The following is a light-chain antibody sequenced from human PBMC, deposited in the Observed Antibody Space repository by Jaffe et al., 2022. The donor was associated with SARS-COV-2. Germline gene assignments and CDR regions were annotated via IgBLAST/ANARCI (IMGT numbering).Light chain of an antibody. CDR1: QSVRNF. CDR2: DAS. Sequence: EIVLTQSPATLSLSPGERATLSCRASQSVRNFLAWYQQKPGQAPRLLIYDASNRATGIPARFSGSGSGTDFTLTISSLEPEDFAHYYCQQRSNWPLTFGGGTEVEIK. CDR3: QQRSNWPLT. V-gene: IGKV3-11*01. J-gene: IGKJ4*01.